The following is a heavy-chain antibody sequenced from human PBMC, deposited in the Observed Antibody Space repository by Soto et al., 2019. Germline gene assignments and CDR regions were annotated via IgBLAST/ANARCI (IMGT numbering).Heavy chain of an antibody. V-gene: IGHV4-59*01. D-gene: IGHD3-10*01. CDR1: GGSISSYY. CDR3: ARDLYYGSGSYYTYYYGMDV. CDR2: IYYSGST. Sequence: SETLSLTCTVSGGSISSYYWSWIRQPPGKGLEWIGYIYYSGSTNYNPSLKSRVTISVDTSKNQFSLKLSSVTAADTAVYYCARDLYYGSGSYYTYYYGMDVWGQGTTVTVSS. J-gene: IGHJ6*02.